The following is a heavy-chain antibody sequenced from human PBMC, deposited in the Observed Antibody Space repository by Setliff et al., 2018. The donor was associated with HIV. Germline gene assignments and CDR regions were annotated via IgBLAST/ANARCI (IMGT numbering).Heavy chain of an antibody. D-gene: IGHD2-15*01. CDR2: ISDSGTT. CDR3: ARGGASSKYLDP. J-gene: IGHJ5*02. Sequence: KASETLSLTCTVSGGSISPYYWSWIRQPPGKGLEWIAWISDSGTTNYSPSLKSRVTLSVDTSKNQFSLSLTSVTGADTAVYYCARGGASSKYLDPWGQGTLVTVSS. CDR1: GGSISPYY. V-gene: IGHV4-59*01.